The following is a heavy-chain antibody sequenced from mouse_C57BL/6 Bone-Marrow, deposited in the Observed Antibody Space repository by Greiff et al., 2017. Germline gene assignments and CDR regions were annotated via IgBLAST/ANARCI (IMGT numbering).Heavy chain of an antibody. D-gene: IGHD2-3*01. CDR3: ARKDGYYWYFDV. CDR1: GYAFSSSW. Sequence: VQRVESGPELVKPGASVKISCKASGYAFSSSWMNWVKQRPGKGLEWIGRIYPGDGDTNYNGKFKGKATLTADKSSSTAYMQLSSLTSEDSAVYCCARKDGYYWYFDVWGTGTTVTVSS. J-gene: IGHJ1*03. V-gene: IGHV1-82*01. CDR2: IYPGDGDT.